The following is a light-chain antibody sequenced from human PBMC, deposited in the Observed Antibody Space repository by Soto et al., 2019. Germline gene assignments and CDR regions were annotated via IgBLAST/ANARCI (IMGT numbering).Light chain of an antibody. V-gene: IGLV2-14*01. CDR2: DVS. J-gene: IGLJ2*01. Sequence: QSALTQPASVSGAPGQSITISCTGTITDVGSSNYVSWYKQHPGKAPKLIIYDVSNRPSGVSNRFSGSKSGNTDSLTISGLQSEDESDYYCRSYTTTSTWVFGGGTQLTLL. CDR3: RSYTTTSTWV. CDR1: ITDVGSSNY.